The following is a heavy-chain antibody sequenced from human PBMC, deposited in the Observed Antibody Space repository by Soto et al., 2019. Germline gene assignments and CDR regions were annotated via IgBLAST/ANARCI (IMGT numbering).Heavy chain of an antibody. CDR1: GGTFSSYT. CDR3: ALKDIVAVPAAQIQYYYYYMDV. Sequence: QVQLVQSGAEVKKPGSSVKVSCKASGGTFSSYTISWVRQAPGQGLEWMGRIIPILGIANYAQKFQGRVTITADKSTSTAYMELSSLRSEDTAVYYCALKDIVAVPAAQIQYYYYYMDVWGKGTTVTVSS. J-gene: IGHJ6*03. CDR2: IIPILGIA. D-gene: IGHD2-2*01. V-gene: IGHV1-69*02.